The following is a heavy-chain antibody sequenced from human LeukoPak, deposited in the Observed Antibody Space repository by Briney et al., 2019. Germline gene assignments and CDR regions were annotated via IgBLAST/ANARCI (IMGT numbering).Heavy chain of an antibody. V-gene: IGHV3-23*01. J-gene: IGHJ4*02. CDR1: GFTFSSYA. CDR2: ISGSGAST. Sequence: GGSLRLSCAVSGFTFSSYAMTWVRQAPGKGLEWVSEISGSGASTYYADSVKGRFTISRDNSKNTLYLQMNSLRADDTAVFYCAKIRRADDDYWGQGTLVTVSS. D-gene: IGHD3-10*01. CDR3: AKIRRADDDY.